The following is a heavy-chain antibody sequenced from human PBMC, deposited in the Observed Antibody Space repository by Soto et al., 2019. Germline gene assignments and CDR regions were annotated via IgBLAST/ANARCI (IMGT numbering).Heavy chain of an antibody. D-gene: IGHD3-3*01. J-gene: IGHJ4*02. V-gene: IGHV5-10-1*01. CDR1: GFTFSSYA. CDR2: IDLSESYT. CDR3: ATQALTTYYFGN. Sequence: GGSLRLSCAASGFTFSSYAMSWVRQVPGKGQEWMGRIDLSESYTTYNPSFQGHVTFSADKSITTAYLQWRSLEASDTAIYYWATQALTTYYFGNGGQETLFTFSS.